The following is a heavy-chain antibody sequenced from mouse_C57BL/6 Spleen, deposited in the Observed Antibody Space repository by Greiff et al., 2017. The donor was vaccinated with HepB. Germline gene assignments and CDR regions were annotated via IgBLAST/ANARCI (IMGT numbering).Heavy chain of an antibody. V-gene: IGHV3-6*01. Sequence: EVKLMESGPGLVKPSQSLSLTCSVTGYSITSGYYWNWIRQFPGNKLEWMGYISYDGSNNYNPSLKNRISITRDTSKNQFFLKLNSVTTEDTATYYCARAGDGYYGYFDVWGTGTTVTVSS. J-gene: IGHJ1*03. CDR2: ISYDGSN. CDR3: ARAGDGYYGYFDV. D-gene: IGHD2-3*01. CDR1: GYSITSGYY.